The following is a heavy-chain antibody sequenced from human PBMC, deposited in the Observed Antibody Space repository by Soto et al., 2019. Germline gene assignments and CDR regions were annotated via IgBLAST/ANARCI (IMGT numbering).Heavy chain of an antibody. CDR3: ARDPYGSGSSYFDY. V-gene: IGHV4-31*03. J-gene: IGHJ4*02. CDR2: IYYSGST. Sequence: SETLSLTCTVSGGSISSGGYYWSWIRQHPGKGPEWIGYIYYSGSTYYNPSLKSRVTISVDTSKNQFSLKLSSVTAADTAVYYCARDPYGSGSSYFDYWGQGTLVTVSS. D-gene: IGHD3-10*01. CDR1: GGSISSGGYY.